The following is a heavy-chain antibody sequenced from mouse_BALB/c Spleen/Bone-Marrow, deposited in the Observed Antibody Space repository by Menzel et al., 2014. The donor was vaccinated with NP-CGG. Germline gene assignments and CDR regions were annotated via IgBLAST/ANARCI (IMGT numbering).Heavy chain of an antibody. CDR2: ISSGGINT. V-gene: IGHV5-12-1*01. D-gene: IGHD2-2*01. Sequence: EVKVEESGGGLVKPGGSLKLSCAASGFAFRGYDMSWVRRTPEKRLEWVAYISSGGINTYYPDSVKGRFTISRDNAKNTLYLQMNSLKSEDTAMYYCARRRGYAYAMDYWGQGTSVTVSS. CDR3: ARRRGYAYAMDY. CDR1: GFAFRGYD. J-gene: IGHJ4*01.